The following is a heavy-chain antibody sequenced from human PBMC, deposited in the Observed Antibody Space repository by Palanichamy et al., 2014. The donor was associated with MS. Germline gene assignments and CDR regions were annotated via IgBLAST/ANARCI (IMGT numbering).Heavy chain of an antibody. V-gene: IGHV3-43*01. Sequence: EVQLVESGGVVVQPGGSLRLSCEASGFTFDEYTMHWVRQGPGKGLQWVSLITWDGSQSFYTDSVKGRFNISRDNSKNSLYLQMNSLRSEDTALYYCVKDSGSTSGYSFWTGYGSPSYFHYWGQGTLVTVSS. J-gene: IGHJ4*02. CDR2: ITWDGSQS. CDR1: GFTFDEYT. D-gene: IGHD3/OR15-3a*01. CDR3: VKDSGSTSGYSFWTGYGSPSYFHY.